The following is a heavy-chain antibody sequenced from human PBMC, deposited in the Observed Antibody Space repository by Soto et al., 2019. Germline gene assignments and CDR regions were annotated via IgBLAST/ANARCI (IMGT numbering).Heavy chain of an antibody. D-gene: IGHD2-15*01. J-gene: IGHJ6*02. CDR2: IHTSGSS. Sequence: QVQLQESGPGLVKPSVTLSLRYSVSGGSIRTIYWSWVRQPAGKGLEWIGRIHTSGSSSYNPSLERRVSMSIDTPTNQFSLKLKSVTVADTAVYFCARESRDSGDGLDVWGQGTAVTVSS. V-gene: IGHV4-4*07. CDR1: GGSIRTIY. CDR3: ARESRDSGDGLDV.